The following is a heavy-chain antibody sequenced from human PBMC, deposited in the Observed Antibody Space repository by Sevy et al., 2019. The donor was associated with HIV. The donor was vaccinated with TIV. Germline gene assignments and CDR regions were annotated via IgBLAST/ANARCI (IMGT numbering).Heavy chain of an antibody. D-gene: IGHD1-1*01. CDR3: TTDLRWSVIRNFDP. CDR2: IKSKTDGGTT. Sequence: GGSLRLSCAASAFTFSNAWMNWVRQAPGKGLEWVGRIKSKTDGGTTDYAAPVQGRFTISRDDSKNTLYLQMNSLKTEKTAVYYCTTDLRWSVIRNFDPWGQGTLVTVSS. CDR1: AFTFSNAW. J-gene: IGHJ5*02. V-gene: IGHV3-15*07.